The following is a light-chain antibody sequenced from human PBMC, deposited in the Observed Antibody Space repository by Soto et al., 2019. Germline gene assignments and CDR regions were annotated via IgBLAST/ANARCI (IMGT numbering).Light chain of an antibody. CDR3: QQHSHWPPWT. CDR2: GAS. J-gene: IGKJ1*01. CDR1: QSIGLA. V-gene: IGKV3-11*01. Sequence: EIVLAQSPATLSLSPGERATLSCRASQSIGLAIAWYQHKPGQAPRLLIYGASNRATGIPARFSGSGSGTDFTLTISNLEPEDFAVYYCQQHSHWPPWTFGQGTKVDI.